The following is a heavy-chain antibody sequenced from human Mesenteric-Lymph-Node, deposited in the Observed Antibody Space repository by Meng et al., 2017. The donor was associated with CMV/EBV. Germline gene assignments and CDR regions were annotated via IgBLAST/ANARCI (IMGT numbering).Heavy chain of an antibody. CDR1: GFTFSSYW. Sequence: GESLKISCAASGFTFSSYWMHWVRQAPGKGLVWVSRINSDGSSTSYADSVKGRFTISRDNAKNSLYLQMNSLRAEDTAVYYCAKDGTIFGLWGQGTLVTVSS. V-gene: IGHV3-74*01. CDR2: INSDGSST. J-gene: IGHJ4*02. CDR3: AKDGTIFGL. D-gene: IGHD3-3*01.